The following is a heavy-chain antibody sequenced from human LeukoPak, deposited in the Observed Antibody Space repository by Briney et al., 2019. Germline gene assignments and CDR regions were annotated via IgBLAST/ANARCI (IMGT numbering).Heavy chain of an antibody. CDR2: ISWNSGSI. J-gene: IGHJ6*02. V-gene: IGHV3-9*01. CDR3: AKVVNYYYGMDV. Sequence: GGSLRPSCAASGFTFDDYAMHWVRQAPGKGLEWVPGISWNSGSIGYADSVKGRFTISRDNAKNSLYLQMSSLRTEDTALYYCAKVVNYYYGMDVWGQGTTVTVSS. CDR1: GFTFDDYA. D-gene: IGHD2-21*01.